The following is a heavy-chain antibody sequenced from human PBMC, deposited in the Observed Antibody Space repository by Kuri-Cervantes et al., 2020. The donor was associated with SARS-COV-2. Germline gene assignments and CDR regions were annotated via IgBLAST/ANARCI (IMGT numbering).Heavy chain of an antibody. D-gene: IGHD2-2*02. J-gene: IGHJ6*03. CDR2: SNQSGGA. Sequence: ESLKISCAVYGGSLSGHFWSWIRQSPGKGLEWIGESNQSGGANYNPSLKSRVTISVDTSKNQFSLKLTSVTAADAAVYYCAGPAAIRANYYYYYMDVWGKGTTVTVSS. V-gene: IGHV4-34*01. CDR3: AGPAAIRANYYYYYMDV. CDR1: GGSLSGHF.